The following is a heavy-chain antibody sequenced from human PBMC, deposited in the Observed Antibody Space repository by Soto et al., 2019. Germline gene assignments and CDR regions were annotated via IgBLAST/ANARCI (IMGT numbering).Heavy chain of an antibody. J-gene: IGHJ4*02. CDR2: IIPILGIA. D-gene: IGHD3-9*01. CDR1: GGTFSSYT. Sequence: QVQLVQSGAEVKKPGSSVKVSCKASGGTFSSYTISWVRQAPGQGLEWMGRIIPILGIANYAQKFQGRVTFTADKSTITAYMELSSLRSEDTAVYYCARDGDYDILTGYSGVDYWGQGTLVTVSS. CDR3: ARDGDYDILTGYSGVDY. V-gene: IGHV1-69*08.